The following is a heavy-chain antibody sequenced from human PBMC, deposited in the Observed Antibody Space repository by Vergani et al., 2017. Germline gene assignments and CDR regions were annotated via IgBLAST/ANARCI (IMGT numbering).Heavy chain of an antibody. J-gene: IGHJ4*02. CDR1: GFTFSSYW. Sequence: EVQLVESGGGLVQPGGSLRLSCAASGFTFSSYWMSWVRQAPGKGLEWVANIKQDGSEKYYVDSVKGRFTISRDNAKNSLYLQMNSLRAEDTAVYYCARVRLYDFWSGYYRVAGYFDYWGQGTLVTVSS. CDR2: IKQDGSEK. V-gene: IGHV3-7*01. D-gene: IGHD3-3*01. CDR3: ARVRLYDFWSGYYRVAGYFDY.